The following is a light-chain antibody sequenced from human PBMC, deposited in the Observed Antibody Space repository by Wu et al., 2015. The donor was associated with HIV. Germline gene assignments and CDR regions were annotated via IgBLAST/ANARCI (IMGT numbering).Light chain of an antibody. CDR3: QQYGDSPLT. J-gene: IGKJ2*01. V-gene: IGKV3-20*01. CDR2: GTS. Sequence: VVLTQSPDTLSLSPGETATIFCRASQSVTYNYLAWYLQRPGQPPRLLIYGTSNRAPDISDRLSGSGSGSSFALTITTVEPDDFGVYYCQQYGDSPLTFGQGT. CDR1: QSVTYNY.